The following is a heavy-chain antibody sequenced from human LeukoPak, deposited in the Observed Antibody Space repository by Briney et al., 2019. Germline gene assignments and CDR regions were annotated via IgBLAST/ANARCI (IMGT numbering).Heavy chain of an antibody. V-gene: IGHV3-21*01. Sequence: GGSLRLSCAASGFTFSSYSMNWVRQAPGKGLEWVSSISSSSSYIYYADSVKGRFTISRDNAKNSLYLQMNSLRAEDTAVYYCASGYSGVSGAFDIWGQGTMVTVSS. CDR3: ASGYSGVSGAFDI. CDR2: ISSSSSYI. D-gene: IGHD5-12*01. CDR1: GFTFSSYS. J-gene: IGHJ3*02.